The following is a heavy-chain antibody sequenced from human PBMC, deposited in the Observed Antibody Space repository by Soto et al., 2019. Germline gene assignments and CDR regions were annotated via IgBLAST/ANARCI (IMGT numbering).Heavy chain of an antibody. CDR2: IYYSGST. J-gene: IGHJ6*02. D-gene: IGHD3-3*01. V-gene: IGHV4-31*03. CDR1: GGSISSGGYY. Sequence: SETLSLTCSVSGGSISSGGYYWSWIRQHPGKGLEWIGYIYYSGSTYYNPSLKSRVTISVDTSKNQFSLKLSSVTAADTAVYYCARDRVFWSGYSQEDIDYYYYGMDVWGQGTTVTVSS. CDR3: ARDRVFWSGYSQEDIDYYYYGMDV.